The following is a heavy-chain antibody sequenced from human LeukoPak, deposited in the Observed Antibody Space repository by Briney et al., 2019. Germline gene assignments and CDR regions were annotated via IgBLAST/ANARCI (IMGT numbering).Heavy chain of an antibody. Sequence: ASVKVSCKTSGYDFTTHGIGWVRQAPGQGLEWVGWISTYNGNTNYAQKLQGRVTLTTDTSTSTAYMELRNLRSDDTATYFCARRNYGKLHFDYWGQETLVTVSS. CDR1: GYDFTTHG. J-gene: IGHJ4*02. D-gene: IGHD1-7*01. CDR2: ISTYNGNT. CDR3: ARRNYGKLHFDY. V-gene: IGHV1-18*01.